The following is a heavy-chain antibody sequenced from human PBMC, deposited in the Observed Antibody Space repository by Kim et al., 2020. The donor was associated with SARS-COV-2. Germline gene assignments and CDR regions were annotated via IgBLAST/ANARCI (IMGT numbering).Heavy chain of an antibody. CDR1: GGSFSGYY. Sequence: SETLSLTCAVYGGSFSGYYWSWIRQPPGKGLEWIGEINHSGSTNYNPSLKSRVTISVDTSKNQFSLRLSSVTAADTAVYYCARGPGNYPFGYWGQGTLVTASS. D-gene: IGHD3-22*01. CDR2: INHSGST. V-gene: IGHV4-34*01. J-gene: IGHJ4*02. CDR3: ARGPGNYPFGY.